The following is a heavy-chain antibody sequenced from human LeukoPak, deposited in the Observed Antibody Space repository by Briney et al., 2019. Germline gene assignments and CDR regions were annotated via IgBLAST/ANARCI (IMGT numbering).Heavy chain of an antibody. V-gene: IGHV4-4*02. CDR3: ARDRYGSGRTYMDV. Sequence: SETLSLTCAVSGGSISSSNWWSWVRQPPGKGLEWIGEIYHSGSTNYNPSLKSRVTISVDKSKNQFSLKVSSVTAADTALYFCARDRYGSGRTYMDVWGKGTTVTVSS. J-gene: IGHJ6*03. CDR1: GGSISSSNW. CDR2: IYHSGST. D-gene: IGHD3-10*01.